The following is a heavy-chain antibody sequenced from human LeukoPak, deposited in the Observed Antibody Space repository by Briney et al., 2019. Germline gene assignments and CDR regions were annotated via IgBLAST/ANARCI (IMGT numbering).Heavy chain of an antibody. Sequence: GASVKVSCKASGYTFTGYYMHWVRQAPGQGLEWMGWINPNSGGTNYAQKFQGRVTMTRDTSIGTAYMELSRLRSDDTAVYYCARGPRLGTMVRGVIIFFDYWGQGTLVTVSS. V-gene: IGHV1-2*02. CDR2: INPNSGGT. D-gene: IGHD3-10*01. CDR1: GYTFTGYY. CDR3: ARGPRLGTMVRGVIIFFDY. J-gene: IGHJ4*02.